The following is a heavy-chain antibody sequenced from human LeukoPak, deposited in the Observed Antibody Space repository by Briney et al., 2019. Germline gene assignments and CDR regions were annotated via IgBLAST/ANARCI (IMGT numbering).Heavy chain of an antibody. D-gene: IGHD2-15*01. CDR3: AKRYCSGGSCSPQFDY. CDR1: GFTFSSYA. CDR2: ISGSGGST. J-gene: IGHJ4*02. Sequence: GGSLRLSCAASGFTFSSYAMSWVRQAPGKGLEWVSAISGSGGSTYYADSVKGRFTISRDNSKNTLYLQMNSLRAEDTAVYYCAKRYCSGGSCSPQFDYRGQGTLVTVSS. V-gene: IGHV3-23*01.